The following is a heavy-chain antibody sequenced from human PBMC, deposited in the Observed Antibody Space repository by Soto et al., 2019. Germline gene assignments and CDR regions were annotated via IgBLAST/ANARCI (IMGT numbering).Heavy chain of an antibody. J-gene: IGHJ4*02. CDR3: ASHLTIFGVVITEYYFDY. CDR1: GGTFSSYA. D-gene: IGHD3-3*01. Sequence: SVKVSCKASGGTFSSYAISWVRQAPGQGLEWMGGIIPIFGTANYAQKFQGRVTITADESTSTAYMELSSLRSEDTAVYYCASHLTIFGVVITEYYFDYWGQGTLVTVSS. CDR2: IIPIFGTA. V-gene: IGHV1-69*13.